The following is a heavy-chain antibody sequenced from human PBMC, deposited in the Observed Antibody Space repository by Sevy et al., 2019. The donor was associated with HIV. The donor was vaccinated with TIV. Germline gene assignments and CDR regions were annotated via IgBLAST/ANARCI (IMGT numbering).Heavy chain of an antibody. Sequence: SETLSLTCAVYGGSFSGYYWNWIRQPPGKGLEWIEEINHSGSTNYNPALTSRVTISVDTSKNQFSLKLSSVTAADTAVYYCARAPPIVVVPAAPSWFDPWGQGTLVTVSS. D-gene: IGHD2-2*01. CDR2: INHSGST. CDR3: ARAPPIVVVPAAPSWFDP. CDR1: GGSFSGYY. J-gene: IGHJ5*02. V-gene: IGHV4-34*01.